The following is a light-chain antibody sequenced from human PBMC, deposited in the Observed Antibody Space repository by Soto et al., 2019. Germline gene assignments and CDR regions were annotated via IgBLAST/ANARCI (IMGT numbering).Light chain of an antibody. CDR1: SSNIGTYS. Sequence: QSVLTQPPSASGTPGQRVTISCSGSSSNIGTYSVSWYQQFPGTAPRLLIYSDNQRPSGVPDRFSGSKSGTSASLAISGLQSEDEADYYCAAWDDSLNGLVFGGGTQLTVL. J-gene: IGLJ2*01. CDR3: AAWDDSLNGLV. V-gene: IGLV1-44*01. CDR2: SDN.